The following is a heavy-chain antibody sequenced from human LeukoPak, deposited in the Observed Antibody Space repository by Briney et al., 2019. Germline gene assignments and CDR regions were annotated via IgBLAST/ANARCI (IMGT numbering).Heavy chain of an antibody. CDR3: TTVVVAATRSVDY. D-gene: IGHD2-15*01. J-gene: IGHJ4*02. CDR2: IKSKTDGGTT. CDR1: GFTFSNAW. V-gene: IGHV3-15*01. Sequence: GGSLRLSCAASGFTFSNAWMSWVRQAPGKGLEWVGRIKSKTDGGTTDYAAPVEGRFTISRDDSKNTLYLQMNSLKTEDTAVYYCTTVVVAATRSVDYWGQGTLVTVSS.